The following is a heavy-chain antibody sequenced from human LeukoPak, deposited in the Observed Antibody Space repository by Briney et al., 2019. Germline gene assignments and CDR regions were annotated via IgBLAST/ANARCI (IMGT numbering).Heavy chain of an antibody. D-gene: IGHD4-17*01. CDR1: GFTFSDHY. CDR2: ISSSGSTI. J-gene: IGHJ4*02. CDR3: ATTVTTYFGYFDY. V-gene: IGHV3-11*01. Sequence: GGSLRLSCAASGFTFSDHYMSWIRQAPGKGLEWVSYISSSGSTIYYADSVKGRFTISRDNAKNSLYLQMNSLRAEDTAVYYCATTVTTYFGYFDYWGQGTLVTVSS.